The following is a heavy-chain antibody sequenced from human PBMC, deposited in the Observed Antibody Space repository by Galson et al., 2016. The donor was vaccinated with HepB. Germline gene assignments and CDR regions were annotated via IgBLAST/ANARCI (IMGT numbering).Heavy chain of an antibody. CDR1: GFTFSSYA. Sequence: SLRLSCAASGFTFSSYAMSWVRQAPGKGLEWVSLISGSGTNTYYADSVKGRFTISRDNSRNTLYLQMNSLRAVDTAVYYCAKDLTVTLHWFDPWGQGTLVTVSS. V-gene: IGHV3-23*01. J-gene: IGHJ5*02. CDR2: ISGSGTNT. D-gene: IGHD2-15*01. CDR3: AKDLTVTLHWFDP.